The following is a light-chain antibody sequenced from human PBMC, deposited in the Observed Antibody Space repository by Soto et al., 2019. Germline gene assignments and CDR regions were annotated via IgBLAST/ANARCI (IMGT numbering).Light chain of an antibody. V-gene: IGLV2-11*01. J-gene: IGLJ1*01. CDR2: DVS. CDR3: CSFAGTYTLYV. CDR1: SSDVGCYNY. Sequence: LTQPRSVSGSPGQSVTISCTGTSSDVGCYNYVSWYQQHPGKAPKLMIYDVSKRPSGVPDRFSGSKSGNTASLTISGLQAEDEADYYCCSFAGTYTLYVFGTGTKVTVL.